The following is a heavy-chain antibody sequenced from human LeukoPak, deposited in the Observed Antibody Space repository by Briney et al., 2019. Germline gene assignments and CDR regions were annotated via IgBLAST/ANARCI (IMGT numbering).Heavy chain of an antibody. CDR3: ASVLLWFGESRRFSGAFDI. Sequence: GGSLRLSCAASGFTVSSNYMSRVRQAPGKGLEWVSVIYSGGSTYYADSVKGRFTISRDNSKNTLYLQMNSLRAEDTAVYYCASVLLWFGESRRFSGAFDIWGQGTMVTVSS. V-gene: IGHV3-66*01. CDR2: IYSGGST. J-gene: IGHJ3*02. CDR1: GFTVSSNY. D-gene: IGHD3-10*01.